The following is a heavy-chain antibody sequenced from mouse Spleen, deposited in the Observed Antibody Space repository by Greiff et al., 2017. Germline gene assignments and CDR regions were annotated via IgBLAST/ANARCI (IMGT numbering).Heavy chain of an antibody. CDR1: GFSLTGYG. CDR3: ARDRRITTRYWYFDV. D-gene: IGHD2-4*01. Sequence: VQVVESGPGLVAPSQSLSITCTVSGFSLTGYGVNWVRQPPGKGLEWLGMIWGDGSTDYNSALKSRLSISKDNSKSQVSLKMNSLQTDDTARYYCARDRRITTRYWYFDVWGAGTTVTVSS. V-gene: IGHV2-6-7*01. J-gene: IGHJ1*01. CDR2: IWGDGST.